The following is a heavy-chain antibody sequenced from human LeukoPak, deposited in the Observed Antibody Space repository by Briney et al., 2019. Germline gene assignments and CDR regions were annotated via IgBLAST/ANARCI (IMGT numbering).Heavy chain of an antibody. J-gene: IGHJ4*02. V-gene: IGHV1-18*01. CDR2: ISAYKGKT. CDR3: ARADYESSRDYFDY. D-gene: IGHD3-22*01. Sequence: ASVKVSCKASGGTFSSYAISWVRQAPGQGLEWMGWISAYKGKTNYAQKLQDRVTMTTDTSTSTAYMELRSLRPDDTAVYYCARADYESSRDYFDYWGQGTLVTVSS. CDR1: GGTFSSYA.